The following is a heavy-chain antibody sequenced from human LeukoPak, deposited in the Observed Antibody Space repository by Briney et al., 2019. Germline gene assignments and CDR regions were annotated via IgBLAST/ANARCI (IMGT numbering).Heavy chain of an antibody. D-gene: IGHD6-19*01. V-gene: IGHV3-30*02. CDR1: GFTFSSYG. J-gene: IGHJ4*02. CDR2: IHHDGSNK. CDR3: ARGGGSNGWFY. Sequence: GGSLRLSCAASGFTFSSYGMHWVRQAPGKGLDWVAFIHHDGSNKYYADSVRGRFTISRDNSKKTLYLQMNSLRAEDTAVYYCARGGGSNGWFYWGQGTLVTVSS.